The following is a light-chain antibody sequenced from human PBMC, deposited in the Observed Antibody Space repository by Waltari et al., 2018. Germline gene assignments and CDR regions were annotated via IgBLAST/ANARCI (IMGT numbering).Light chain of an antibody. V-gene: IGLV1-40*01. CDR2: SNN. J-gene: IGLJ2*01. CDR1: SSNFGAGYD. Sequence: QSVLTQPPSVSGAPGQRVTISCTGDSSNFGAGYDVHWYQQLPGAAPKLLIYSNNNRPSGVPDRFSGSKSGTAASLAITGLQAEDEANYYCQSYDTSLSVVVYGGGTKLTIL. CDR3: QSYDTSLSVVV.